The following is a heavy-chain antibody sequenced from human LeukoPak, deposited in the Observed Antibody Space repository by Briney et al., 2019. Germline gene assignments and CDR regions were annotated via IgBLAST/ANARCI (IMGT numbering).Heavy chain of an antibody. CDR3: AAEYRGYYDSSGSFDY. D-gene: IGHD3-22*01. CDR1: GGSISSYY. V-gene: IGHV4-59*01. J-gene: IGHJ4*02. CDR2: IYYSGST. Sequence: PSETLSLTCTVSGGSISSYYWSWIRQLPGKGLEWIGYIYYSGSTNYNPSLKSRVTISVDTSKNQFSLKLSSVTAADTAVYYCAAEYRGYYDSSGSFDYWGQGTLVTVSS.